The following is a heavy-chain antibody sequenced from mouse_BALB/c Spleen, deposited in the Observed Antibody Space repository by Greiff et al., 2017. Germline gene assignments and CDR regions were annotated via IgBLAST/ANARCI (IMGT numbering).Heavy chain of an antibody. CDR1: GFTFSSFG. V-gene: IGHV5-17*02. D-gene: IGHD1-1*01. J-gene: IGHJ1*01. CDR3: ARGYYGSSYWYFDV. CDR2: ISSGSSTI. Sequence: EVKVEESGGGLVQPGGSRKLSCAASGFTFSSFGMHWVRQAPEKGLEWVAYISSGSSTIYYADTVKGRFTISRDNPKNTLFLQMTSLRSEDTAMYYCARGYYGSSYWYFDVWGAGTTVTVSS.